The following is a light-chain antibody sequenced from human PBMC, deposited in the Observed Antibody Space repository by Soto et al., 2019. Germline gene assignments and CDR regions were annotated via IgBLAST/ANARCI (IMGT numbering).Light chain of an antibody. CDR1: SSDVGGYNY. J-gene: IGLJ1*01. CDR2: DVT. V-gene: IGLV2-14*01. CDR3: NSYTINNTRV. Sequence: QSVLTQPASVSGSPGQSITISCTGTSSDVGGYNYVSWYEQHPGKAPKLMIYDVTNRPSGVSNRFSGSKSGNTASLTISGLQAEDEADYYCNSYTINNTRVFGTGTKVTVL.